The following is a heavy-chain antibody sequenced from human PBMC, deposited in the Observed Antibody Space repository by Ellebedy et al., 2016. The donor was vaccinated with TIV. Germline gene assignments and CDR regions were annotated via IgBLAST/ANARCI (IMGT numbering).Heavy chain of an antibody. CDR3: ARVDYGDYYFDY. D-gene: IGHD4-17*01. Sequence: ASVKVSCXASGYTFTGYNMHWVRQAPGQGLEWMGWINPNSGGTDYSHKFQGWLTLTRDTSISTAYMELSTLRSDDTAVYYCARVDYGDYYFDYWGQGTLVTVSS. CDR2: INPNSGGT. CDR1: GYTFTGYN. V-gene: IGHV1-2*04. J-gene: IGHJ4*02.